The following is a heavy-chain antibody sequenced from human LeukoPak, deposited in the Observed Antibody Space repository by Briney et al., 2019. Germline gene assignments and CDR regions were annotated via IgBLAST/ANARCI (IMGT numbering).Heavy chain of an antibody. CDR1: GLTFSNYW. Sequence: GGSLRLSCAASGLTFSNYWMDWVRQAPGKGLEWVANIKQDGSEKNYVDSVKGRFIISRDNAKNSLYLQMDTLRADDTAVYYCARDGFGTGSNWGQGTLVTVSS. D-gene: IGHD3-16*01. CDR2: IKQDGSEK. V-gene: IGHV3-7*03. CDR3: ARDGFGTGSN. J-gene: IGHJ4*02.